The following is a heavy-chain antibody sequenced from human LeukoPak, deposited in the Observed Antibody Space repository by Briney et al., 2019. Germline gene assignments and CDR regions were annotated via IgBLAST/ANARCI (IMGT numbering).Heavy chain of an antibody. J-gene: IGHJ4*02. CDR1: CFPLSTDH. CDR3: VRVWELSFDY. V-gene: IGHV3-53*01. Sequence: SGGAPVPSLAAPCFPLSTDHMSRGREPPGEGLGWGAVFYSGGNTPHPHTLEGRVTISKDNSKDTVYVQLNSLRDEDTAVYYFVRVWELSFDYWGQGTLVTVSS. CDR2: FYSGGNT. D-gene: IGHD1-26*01.